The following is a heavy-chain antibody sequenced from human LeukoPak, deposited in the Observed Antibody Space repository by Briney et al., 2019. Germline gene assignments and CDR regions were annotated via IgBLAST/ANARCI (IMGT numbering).Heavy chain of an antibody. D-gene: IGHD2-2*01. V-gene: IGHV4-59*01. J-gene: IGHJ3*02. Sequence: SETLSLTCTVSGGSISSYYWSWIRQPPGKGLEWIGYIFYNEGTSYNPSLKRRVTISVDTSNNQLSLKVNSVTAADTAMYYCVKSNSRYQPWTLDIWGRGTMVTVSS. CDR3: VKSNSRYQPWTLDI. CDR1: GGSISSYY. CDR2: IFYNEGT.